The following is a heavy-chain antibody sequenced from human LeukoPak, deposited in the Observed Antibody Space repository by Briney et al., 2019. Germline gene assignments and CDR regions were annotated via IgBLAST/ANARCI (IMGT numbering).Heavy chain of an antibody. D-gene: IGHD1/OR15-1a*01. CDR3: ARGNNYYYMDV. CDR1: GGSISNSRYF. CDR2: IYYSGST. V-gene: IGHV4-39*07. J-gene: IGHJ6*03. Sequence: SETLSLTCTVSGGSISNSRYFWGWIRQPPGKGLECIGTIYYSGSTYYNPSLKSRVSISVDTSKNQFSLKLSSVTAADTAVYYCARGNNYYYMDVWGKGTTVTVSS.